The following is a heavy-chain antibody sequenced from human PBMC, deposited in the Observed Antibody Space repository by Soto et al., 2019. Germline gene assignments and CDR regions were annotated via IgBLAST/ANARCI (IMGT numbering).Heavy chain of an antibody. J-gene: IGHJ6*02. CDR2: IGPSGNT. V-gene: IGHV3-23*01. Sequence: EVQLLESGGDLVQPGGSLRLVCAASGFTFSNSGMRWVRQAPGQGLEWVSSIGPSGNTYYSDAVKGRFTISRDISKNMLFLQMDSLRAEDTATYYCAKLLHNSYYNVMDVWGQGTTVTVSS. D-gene: IGHD4-4*01. CDR1: GFTFSNSG. CDR3: AKLLHNSYYNVMDV.